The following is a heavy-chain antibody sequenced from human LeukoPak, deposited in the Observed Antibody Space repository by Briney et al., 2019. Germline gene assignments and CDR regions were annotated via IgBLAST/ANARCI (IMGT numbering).Heavy chain of an antibody. CDR2: ISSSSSYI. CDR1: GFTFSSYS. CDR3: ARDLSHMWQLWSTLFDY. D-gene: IGHD5-18*01. V-gene: IGHV3-21*01. Sequence: GSLRLSCAASGFTFSSYSMNWVRQAPGKGLEWVSSISSSSSYIYYADSVKGRFTISRDNAKNSLYLQMNSLRAEDTAVYYCARDLSHMWQLWSTLFDYWGQGTLVTVSS. J-gene: IGHJ4*02.